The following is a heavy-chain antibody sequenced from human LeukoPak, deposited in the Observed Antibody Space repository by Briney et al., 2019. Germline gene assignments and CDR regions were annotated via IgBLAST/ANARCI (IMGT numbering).Heavy chain of an antibody. CDR2: IYYSGST. D-gene: IGHD2-15*01. V-gene: IGHV4-31*03. CDR1: GYSISSGYY. Sequence: SETLTLTCTVSGYSISSGYYWSWIRQHPGKGLEWIGYIYYSGSTYYNPSLKSRVTISVDTSKNQFSLKLSSVTAADTAVYYCAREKGYCSGGSCYELSYYYYGMDVWGQGTTDTVSS. J-gene: IGHJ6*02. CDR3: AREKGYCSGGSCYELSYYYYGMDV.